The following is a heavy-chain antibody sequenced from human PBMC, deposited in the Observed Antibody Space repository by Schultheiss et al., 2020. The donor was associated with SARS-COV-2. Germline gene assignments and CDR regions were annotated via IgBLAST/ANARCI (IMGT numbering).Heavy chain of an antibody. V-gene: IGHV4-59*12. J-gene: IGHJ5*02. Sequence: GSLRLSCTLSGGSISRYYWSWIRQPPGKGLEWIGYIYYSGSTNYNPSLKSRVTMSVDTSKNQFSLKLSSVTAADTAVYYCARVDSSGWYADWFDPWGQGTLVTVSS. CDR2: IYYSGST. D-gene: IGHD6-19*01. CDR3: ARVDSSGWYADWFDP. CDR1: GGSISRYY.